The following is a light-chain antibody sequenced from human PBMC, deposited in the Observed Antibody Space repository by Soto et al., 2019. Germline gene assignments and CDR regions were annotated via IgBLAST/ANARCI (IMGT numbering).Light chain of an antibody. Sequence: DIQMTQSPSTLSASVGDRVTITCRASQSISSWLAWYQQKPGKAPKLLIYDASSLESGVPSRFSGSGSGTEFTLTISSLQPDDFATYYCQQYNNYSWTCGQGTKVELK. V-gene: IGKV1-5*01. CDR3: QQYNNYSWT. CDR1: QSISSW. J-gene: IGKJ1*01. CDR2: DAS.